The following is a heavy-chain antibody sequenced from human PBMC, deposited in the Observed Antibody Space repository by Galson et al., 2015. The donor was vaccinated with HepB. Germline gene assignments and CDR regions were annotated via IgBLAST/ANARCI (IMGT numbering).Heavy chain of an antibody. J-gene: IGHJ3*02. D-gene: IGHD5-24*01. V-gene: IGHV3-74*01. CDR1: GFTFSSYW. Sequence: SLRLSCAASGFTFSSYWMHWVRQAPGKGLVWVSRINSDGSSTSYADSVKGRFTISRDNAKNTLYLQMNSLRAEDTAVYYCARGMATLAGASDIWGQGTMVTVSS. CDR3: ARGMATLAGASDI. CDR2: INSDGSST.